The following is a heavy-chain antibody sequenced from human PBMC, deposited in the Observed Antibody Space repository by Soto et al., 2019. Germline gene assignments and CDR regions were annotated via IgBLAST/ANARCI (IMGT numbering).Heavy chain of an antibody. Sequence: EVQLVESGGGLVQPGGSLRLSCAASGFTFRNFWMTWVRQAPGKGPEWVANINKDGSVIYYADSVKGRFTFSRDNAENSLSQQMDRLRAEDTAIYYCARDADRGGDFDYWGKGTLVTVSS. V-gene: IGHV3-7*03. J-gene: IGHJ4*02. CDR1: GFTFRNFW. CDR3: ARDADRGGDFDY. CDR2: INKDGSVI. D-gene: IGHD3-16*01.